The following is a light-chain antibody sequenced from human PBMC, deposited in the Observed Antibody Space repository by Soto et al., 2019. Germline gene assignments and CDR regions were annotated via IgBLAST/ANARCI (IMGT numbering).Light chain of an antibody. CDR3: QQYNSREIT. CDR2: DAS. J-gene: IGKJ5*01. CDR1: QSISSW. V-gene: IGKV1-5*01. Sequence: DIQMTQSPSTLAASLGDRVTITCRAGQSISSWLAWYQQKPGKAPKLLIYDASSLESGVPSRFSGSGSGTEFTLTISSLQPDDFESYYCQQYNSREITFGQGTRLEIK.